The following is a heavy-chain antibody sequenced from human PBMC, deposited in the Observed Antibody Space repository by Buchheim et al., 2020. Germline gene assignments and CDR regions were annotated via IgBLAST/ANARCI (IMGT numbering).Heavy chain of an antibody. CDR3: VRDFSGRERFDS. J-gene: IGHJ4*02. CDR1: GGSLSNIYW. Sequence: QVQLQESGPGLVKPSGTLSLTCAVSGGSLSNIYWWSWVRQSPEKGLEWIGEIYYTGRTNYNPSLQSRVTMSVDKSKNQFSLKLSSVTAADTAVYYCVRDFSGRERFDSWGQGTL. D-gene: IGHD3-10*01. CDR2: IYYTGRT. V-gene: IGHV4-4*02.